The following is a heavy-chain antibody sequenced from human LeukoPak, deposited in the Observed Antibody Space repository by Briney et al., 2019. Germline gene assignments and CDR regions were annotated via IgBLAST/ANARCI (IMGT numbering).Heavy chain of an antibody. J-gene: IGHJ4*02. CDR3: ARGYSYGYNY. D-gene: IGHD5-18*01. V-gene: IGHV3-23*01. Sequence: GGSLRLSCAASGFTFSSYAKSWVRQPPGKGLEWVSAISGSGGSTYYADSVKGRFTISRDNSKSTLYLQMNSLRAEDTAVYYCARGYSYGYNYWGQGTLVTVSA. CDR2: ISGSGGST. CDR1: GFTFSSYA.